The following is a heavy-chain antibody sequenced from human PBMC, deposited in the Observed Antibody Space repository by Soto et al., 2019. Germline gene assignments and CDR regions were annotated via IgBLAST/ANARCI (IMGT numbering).Heavy chain of an antibody. J-gene: IGHJ6*03. CDR3: ARDPVVPAAMKYYYYMDV. CDR1: GFTFSSYG. CDR2: IWYDGSNK. Sequence: SLRLSCAASGFTFSSYGMHWVRQAPGKGLEWVAVIWYDGSNKYYADSVKGRFTISRDNSKNTLYLQMNSLRAEDTAVYYCARDPVVPAAMKYYYYMDVWGKGTTVTSP. D-gene: IGHD2-2*01. V-gene: IGHV3-33*01.